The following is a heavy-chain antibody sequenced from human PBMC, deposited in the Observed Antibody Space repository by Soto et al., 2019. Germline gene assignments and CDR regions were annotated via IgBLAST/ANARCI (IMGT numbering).Heavy chain of an antibody. CDR2: IIPIFGTA. CDR1: GGTFSSYA. CDR3: AREPDITIFGVGYMDV. D-gene: IGHD3-3*01. Sequence: GASVKVSCKASGGTFSSYAISWVRQAPGQGLEWMGGIIPIFGTANYAQKFQGRVTITADESTSTAYMELSSLRSEDTAVYYCAREPDITIFGVGYMDVWGQGTTVTVSS. V-gene: IGHV1-69*13. J-gene: IGHJ6*03.